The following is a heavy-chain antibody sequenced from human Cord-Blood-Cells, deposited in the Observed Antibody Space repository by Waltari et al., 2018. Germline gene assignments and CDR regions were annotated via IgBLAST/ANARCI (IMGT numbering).Heavy chain of an antibody. CDR1: GGTFSSYA. J-gene: IGHJ4*02. CDR2: IIPILGIA. D-gene: IGHD7-27*01. Sequence: EVKKPGSSVKVSCKASGGTFSSYAISWVRQAPGQGLEWMGGIIPILGIANYAQKFQGRVTITADKSTSTAYMELSSQRSEDTAVYYCARAGLGNGVDYWGQGTLVTVSS. CDR3: ARAGLGNGVDY. V-gene: IGHV1-69*04.